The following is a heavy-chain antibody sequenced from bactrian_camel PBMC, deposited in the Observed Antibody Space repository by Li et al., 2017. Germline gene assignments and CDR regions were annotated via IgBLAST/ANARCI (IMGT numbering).Heavy chain of an antibody. J-gene: IGHJ4*01. Sequence: VQLVESGGGSVQAGGSLRLSCEASGSISSYCMAWFRQAPGKEREGVASIDRGSGSTYYDDSVKGRFAISRDNAKSTLYLQMNSLKPEDTALYYCATVARGGTWYRPRHFVDWGQGTQVTVS. V-gene: IGHV3S1*01. CDR3: ATVARGGTWYRPRHFVD. D-gene: IGHD6*01. CDR2: IDRGSGST. CDR1: GSISSYC.